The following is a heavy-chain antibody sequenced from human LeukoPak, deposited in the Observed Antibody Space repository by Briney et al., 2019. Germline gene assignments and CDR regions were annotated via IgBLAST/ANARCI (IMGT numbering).Heavy chain of an antibody. D-gene: IGHD5-12*01. Sequence: SETLSLICTVSGGSISSSSYYWGWIRQPPGKGLEWIGSIYYSGSTYYNPSLKSRVTISVDTSKNQFSLKLSSVTAADTAVYYCARHTIRGYDVSTFDYWGQGTLVTVSS. CDR2: IYYSGST. J-gene: IGHJ4*02. CDR3: ARHTIRGYDVSTFDY. CDR1: GGSISSSSYY. V-gene: IGHV4-39*01.